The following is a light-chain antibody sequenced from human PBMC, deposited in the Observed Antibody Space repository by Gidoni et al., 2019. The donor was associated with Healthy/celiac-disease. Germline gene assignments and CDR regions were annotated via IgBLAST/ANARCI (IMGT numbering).Light chain of an antibody. CDR1: SLRSYY. Sequence: SSELTQDPAVSVALGKTVRITCQGDSLRSYYASWYQQKPGQAPVLVIYGKNNRPSGIPDRFSGSSSGNTSSLTITGAQAEVVADYYRNSRDSSGNHHVLFGGGTKLTVL. CDR2: GKN. V-gene: IGLV3-19*01. CDR3: NSRDSSGNHHVL. J-gene: IGLJ2*01.